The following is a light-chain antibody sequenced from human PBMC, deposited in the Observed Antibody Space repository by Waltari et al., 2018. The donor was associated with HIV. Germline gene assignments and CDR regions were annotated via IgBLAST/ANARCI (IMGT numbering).Light chain of an antibody. CDR3: VLVVRSGRV. V-gene: IGLV8-61*01. J-gene: IGLJ2*01. CDR2: TQD. Sequence: QHAVPPVPPLLPSPVQTFPSSWCLSSSSVFSRSLPHRNQLPPGHPPRSLLYTQDCRLSSVPGRFAGSIVGNKAALTITGAQAEDESVYYCVLVVRSGRVFGGGTRLTVL. CDR1: SSSVFSRSL.